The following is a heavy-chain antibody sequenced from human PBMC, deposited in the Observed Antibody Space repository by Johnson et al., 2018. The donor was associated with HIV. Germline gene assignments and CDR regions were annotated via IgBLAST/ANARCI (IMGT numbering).Heavy chain of an antibody. CDR2: ISWNSGSI. Sequence: VQVVESGGGLVQPGRSLRLSCAASGFTFDDYAMHWVRQAPGKGLEWVSGISWNSGSIGYADSVKGRFTISRDNAKNSLYLQMNSLRAEDTALYYCAKGWGSNWYTGAFDIWGQGTMVTVSA. J-gene: IGHJ3*02. CDR1: GFTFDDYA. V-gene: IGHV3-9*01. D-gene: IGHD6-13*01. CDR3: AKGWGSNWYTGAFDI.